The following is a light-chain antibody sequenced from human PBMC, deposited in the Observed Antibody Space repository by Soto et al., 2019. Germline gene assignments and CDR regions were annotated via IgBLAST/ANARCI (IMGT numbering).Light chain of an antibody. CDR3: QQYYSTPPIT. CDR2: WAS. J-gene: IGKJ5*01. Sequence: DIVMTQSPDSLAVSLGERATINCKSSQSVLYSSNNKNYLAWYQQKPGQPPKLLIYWASTRESGVPDRFSGRESGTDFTPTISSLQAEDVTVYYSQQYYSTPPITFGGGTRLEIK. V-gene: IGKV4-1*01. CDR1: QSVLYSSNNKNY.